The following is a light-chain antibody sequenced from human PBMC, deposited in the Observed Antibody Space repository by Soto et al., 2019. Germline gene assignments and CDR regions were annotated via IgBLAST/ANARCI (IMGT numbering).Light chain of an antibody. V-gene: IGKV3-20*01. Sequence: VWPQSPGTVSLSPGERATLSCRASQSVNSNKLAWYQHKPGQAPRLVIYGASGRATGIPNRFSGSGSGTDFTFTITRLEPEDFAVYYCQVFDGSVWTFGQGTKVDIK. CDR3: QVFDGSVWT. CDR1: QSVNSNK. CDR2: GAS. J-gene: IGKJ1*01.